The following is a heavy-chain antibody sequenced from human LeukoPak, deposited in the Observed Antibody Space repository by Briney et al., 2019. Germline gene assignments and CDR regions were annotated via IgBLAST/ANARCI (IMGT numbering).Heavy chain of an antibody. CDR3: AKAPWMALYYFDY. D-gene: IGHD5-24*01. J-gene: IGHJ4*02. CDR2: ISGSGGST. CDR1: GFTFSSYA. Sequence: GGSLRLSCAASGFTFSSYAMSWVRQAPGKGLEWVSAISGSGGSTYYADSVKGRFTISRDNSKNTLYLQMNSLGAEDTAVYYCAKAPWMALYYFDYWGQGTLVTVSS. V-gene: IGHV3-23*01.